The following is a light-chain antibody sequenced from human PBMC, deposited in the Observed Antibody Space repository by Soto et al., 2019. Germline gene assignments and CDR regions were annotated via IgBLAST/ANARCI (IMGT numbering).Light chain of an antibody. CDR1: SSDVGGYDY. CDR3: SSFVAGNNYWV. CDR2: EVT. Sequence: QSALTQPPSASGYPGRSVTISCTGTSSDVGGYDYVSWFQQHPGKAPKLIIYEVTKRPSGVPDRFSASKSGNTASLTVSGLQAEDEADYYCSSFVAGNNYWVFGGGTKVTVL. J-gene: IGLJ3*02. V-gene: IGLV2-8*01.